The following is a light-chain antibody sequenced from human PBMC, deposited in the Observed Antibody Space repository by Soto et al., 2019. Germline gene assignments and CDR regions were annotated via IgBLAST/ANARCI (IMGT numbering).Light chain of an antibody. J-gene: IGKJ4*01. CDR1: QGISSS. Sequence: DIQLTQSPSFLSASVGDRVTITCRASQGISSSLAWYQQKPGEAPRLLIYAASTLQSGVPSRFSGRGSGTEFTLTISNLQPGDSALYFCQESYSTPLAFGGGTKVDIK. CDR3: QESYSTPLA. V-gene: IGKV1-9*01. CDR2: AAS.